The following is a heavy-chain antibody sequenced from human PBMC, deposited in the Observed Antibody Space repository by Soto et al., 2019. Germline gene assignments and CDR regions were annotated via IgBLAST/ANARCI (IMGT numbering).Heavy chain of an antibody. Sequence: QVQLVESGGGEVQPGRSLTISCAASGFTFSTYGMHWVRQTPGKGLEWVAVISYDGTNKFYSDSVKGRFTISRDNSKKTLTLQMNSLRADDTAVYSCAKDLQSYGDYDYYCYGMDVWGLGTRVTVSS. D-gene: IGHD4-17*01. CDR1: GFTFSTYG. CDR3: AKDLQSYGDYDYYCYGMDV. CDR2: ISYDGTNK. J-gene: IGHJ6*02. V-gene: IGHV3-30*18.